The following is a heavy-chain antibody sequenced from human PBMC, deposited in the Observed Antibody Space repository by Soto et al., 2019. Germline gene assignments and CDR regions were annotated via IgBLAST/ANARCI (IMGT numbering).Heavy chain of an antibody. Sequence: PGGSLRLSCAVSGFTFSAFAMYWVRQAPGKGLEWVALISYDGRNEDYAESVRGRFTISRDNSKNTLYLDMDRLSAEDSAVYFCAKGVVREPAYFDYWGQGTMVTVYS. D-gene: IGHD3-10*01. V-gene: IGHV3-30*18. CDR3: AKGVVREPAYFDY. CDR1: GFTFSAFA. J-gene: IGHJ4*02. CDR2: ISYDGRNE.